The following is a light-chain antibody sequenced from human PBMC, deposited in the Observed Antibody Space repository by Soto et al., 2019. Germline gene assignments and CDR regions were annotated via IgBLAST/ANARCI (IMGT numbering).Light chain of an antibody. J-gene: IGKJ1*01. Sequence: EIVMTQSPATLSVSPGDRATLSCRASQSISANLAWFQQKPGQAPRLLIYDASTRATGIPARFSGSGSGTDFTLTISSLEPEDFAVYYCHQRQYWPPITFGQGTKVDIK. CDR2: DAS. CDR3: HQRQYWPPIT. CDR1: QSISAN. V-gene: IGKV3-15*01.